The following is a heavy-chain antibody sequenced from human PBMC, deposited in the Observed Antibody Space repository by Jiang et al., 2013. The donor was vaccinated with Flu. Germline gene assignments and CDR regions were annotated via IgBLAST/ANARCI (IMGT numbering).Heavy chain of an antibody. J-gene: IGHJ4*02. D-gene: IGHD5-18*01. Sequence: GPGLVKPSETLSLTCTVSGGSISSYYWSWIRQPPGKGLEWIGYVYYSGDTNYNPSLKSRVTISVDTSKNQFSLKLRSVTAADTAVYYCARVQGGYGFTRPIDYWGQGTLVIVSS. CDR3: ARVQGGYGFTRPIDY. V-gene: IGHV4-59*01. CDR2: VYYSGDT. CDR1: GGSISSYY.